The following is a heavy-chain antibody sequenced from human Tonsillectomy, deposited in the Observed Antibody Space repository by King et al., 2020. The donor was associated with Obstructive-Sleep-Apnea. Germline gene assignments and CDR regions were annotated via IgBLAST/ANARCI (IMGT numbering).Heavy chain of an antibody. CDR1: VVTFGEYA. CDR2: IRRQVYGGAR. CDR3: TRDLGYYDTSGYLGFY. Sequence: QLVQSGGGLVQPGRSLRLSCTASVVTFGEYAMCWFRQAPGKWLEWVGFIRRQVYGGAREYAEFVKGRFTISSDDSKSIAYLQMTSLKTEDTAVYYCTRDLGYYDTSGYLGFYWGQGTLVTVSS. D-gene: IGHD3-22*01. V-gene: IGHV3-49*03. J-gene: IGHJ4*02.